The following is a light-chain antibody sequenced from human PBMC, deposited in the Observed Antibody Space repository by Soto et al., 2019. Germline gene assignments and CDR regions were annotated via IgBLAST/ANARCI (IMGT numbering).Light chain of an antibody. CDR2: GAS. V-gene: IGKV3-20*01. CDR3: QQYESSRT. CDR1: QSVSSTF. J-gene: IGKJ1*01. Sequence: EIVLTQCPGTLSLTPGARATLSCRASQSVSSTFLAWYQQKPGQAPKVLIYGASTRATGIPDRFSGSGSGTNFTPTISRLEPEDFAMYYCQQYESSRTFGQGTKVEMK.